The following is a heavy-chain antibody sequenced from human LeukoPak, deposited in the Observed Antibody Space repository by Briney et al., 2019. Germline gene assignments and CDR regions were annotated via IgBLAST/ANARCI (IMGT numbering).Heavy chain of an antibody. D-gene: IGHD3-10*01. CDR3: ARDERYYGSGSYYLFDY. Sequence: GASVKVSCKASGGTFSNYATSWVRQAPGQGLEWMGGIVPLFGTTNYAQKFQGRVTITADESTSTAYMELSSLRSDDTAVYYCARDERYYGSGSYYLFDYWGQGTLVTVSS. CDR1: GGTFSNYA. V-gene: IGHV1-69*13. CDR2: IVPLFGTT. J-gene: IGHJ4*02.